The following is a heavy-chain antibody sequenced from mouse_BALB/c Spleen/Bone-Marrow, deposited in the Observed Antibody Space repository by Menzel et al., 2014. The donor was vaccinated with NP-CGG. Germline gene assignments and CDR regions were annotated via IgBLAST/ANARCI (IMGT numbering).Heavy chain of an antibody. CDR3: ARLGYYGWFAY. V-gene: IGHV4-1*02. J-gene: IGHJ3*01. CDR1: GFDFRRYW. CDR2: INPGSNTI. Sequence: VQLQQSGGGLVQPGGSLKLSCAASGFDFRRYWMSWVRQAPGKGLEWIGEINPGSNTINYTPSLKDKFIISRDNAKNTLYPQMSKVKSEDTALYYCARLGYYGWFAYWGQGTLVTVSA. D-gene: IGHD2-3*01.